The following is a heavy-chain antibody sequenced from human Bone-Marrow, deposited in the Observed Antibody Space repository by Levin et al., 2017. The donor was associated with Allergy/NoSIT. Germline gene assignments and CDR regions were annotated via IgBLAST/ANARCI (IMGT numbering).Heavy chain of an antibody. CDR3: ARHSRVFFDT. J-gene: IGHJ4*02. Sequence: SQTLSLPCTVSGGSISGSSYYWGWIRQPPGKGLEWIGSIYYSGSTYYNASLKSRVTISVDTSRNQFSLKLSSVTAADTAIYYCARHSRVFFDTWGQGTLVTVSS. CDR1: GGSISGSSYY. V-gene: IGHV4-39*01. D-gene: IGHD6-13*01. CDR2: IYYSGST.